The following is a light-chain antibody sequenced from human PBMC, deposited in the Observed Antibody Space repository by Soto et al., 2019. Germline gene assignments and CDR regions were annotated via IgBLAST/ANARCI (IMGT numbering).Light chain of an antibody. J-gene: IGKJ1*01. V-gene: IGKV1-39*01. CDR2: AAS. Sequence: DIQMPQSPSSLSASVGDRVTITCRASQTISNYLNWYQQKPGKAPKLLIYAASSLQSGVPSRFSGSGSGTDFTLTISSLQPEDFATYYCQQSYSTPRTFGQGTKVYI. CDR1: QTISNY. CDR3: QQSYSTPRT.